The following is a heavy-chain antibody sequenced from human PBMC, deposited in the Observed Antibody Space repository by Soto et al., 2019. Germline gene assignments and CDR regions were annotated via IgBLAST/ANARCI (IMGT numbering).Heavy chain of an antibody. CDR1: GGTFSSYA. V-gene: IGHV1-69*13. Sequence: GASVKVSCEACGGTFSSYAISWVRQAPGQGLEWMGGIIPIFGTANYAQKFQGRVTITADESTSTAYMELSSLRSEDTAVYYCATLVAGSAGWFDPWGQGTLVTVSS. D-gene: IGHD2-15*01. CDR3: ATLVAGSAGWFDP. J-gene: IGHJ5*02. CDR2: IIPIFGTA.